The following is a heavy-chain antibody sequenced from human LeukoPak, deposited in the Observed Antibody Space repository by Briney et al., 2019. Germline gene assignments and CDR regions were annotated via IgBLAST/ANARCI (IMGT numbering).Heavy chain of an antibody. Sequence: KPSETLSLTCTVSGASISSSYWTWIRQTPGKRLEWIGYIYYSGTTNYNPSLKSRVTISVDMSRNQFSLKLRSVTAADTAVYYCAREGYASGWHPDWGQGTLVTVSS. D-gene: IGHD6-19*01. J-gene: IGHJ4*02. CDR1: GASISSSY. V-gene: IGHV4-59*01. CDR3: AREGYASGWHPD. CDR2: IYYSGTT.